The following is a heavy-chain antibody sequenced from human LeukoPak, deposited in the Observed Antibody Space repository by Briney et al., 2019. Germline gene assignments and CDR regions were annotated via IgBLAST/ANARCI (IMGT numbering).Heavy chain of an antibody. D-gene: IGHD6-19*01. CDR3: ARDQIAVAGTGSYYYYGMDV. V-gene: IGHV3-33*01. J-gene: IGHJ6*02. CDR2: IWYDGSNK. CDR1: GFTFSSYG. Sequence: GGSLRLSCAASGFTFSSYGMHWVRQAPGKGLEWVAVIWYDGSNKYYADSVKGRFTISRDNSKNTLYLQMNSLRAEDTAVYYCARDQIAVAGTGSYYYYGMDVWGQETTVTVSS.